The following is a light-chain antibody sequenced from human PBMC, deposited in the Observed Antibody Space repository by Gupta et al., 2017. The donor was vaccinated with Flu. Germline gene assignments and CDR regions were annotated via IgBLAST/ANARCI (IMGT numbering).Light chain of an antibody. CDR3: RQYSNPLT. J-gene: IGKJ4*01. CDR2: GAS. CDR1: QGVGSNY. Sequence: DIVLTQSPGTLSLSPGERATLSCRASQGVGSNYLAWYQQKPGQPPRLLNYGASSRATGIPDRCSGSGSGTDFTLTSSRLEPEDVAVYYWRQYSNPLTFGGGTKVEIK. V-gene: IGKV3-20*01.